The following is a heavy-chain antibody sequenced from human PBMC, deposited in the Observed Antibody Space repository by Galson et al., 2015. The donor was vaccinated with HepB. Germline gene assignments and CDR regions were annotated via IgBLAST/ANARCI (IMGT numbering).Heavy chain of an antibody. CDR2: ISSSSSYI. CDR1: GFTFSSYS. J-gene: IGHJ5*02. D-gene: IGHD3-22*01. V-gene: IGHV3-21*01. CDR3: ARDEANYYDSSGYYYH. Sequence: SLRLSCAASGFTFSSYSMNWVRQAPGKGLEWVSSISSSSSYIYYADSVKGRFTISRDNAKNSLYLQMNSLRAEDTAVYYCARDEANYYDSSGYYYHWGQGTLVTVSS.